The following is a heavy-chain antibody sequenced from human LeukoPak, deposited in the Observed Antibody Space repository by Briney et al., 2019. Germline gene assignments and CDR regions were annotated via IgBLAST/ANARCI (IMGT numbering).Heavy chain of an antibody. CDR1: GGSFSGYY. CDR3: AREILSSWYGYFDY. CDR2: INHSGST. Sequence: SETLSLTCAVYGGSFSGYYWSWIRQPPGKGLEWIGEINHSGSTNYNPSLKSRVTISVDTSKNQFSLKLSSVTAADTAVYYCAREILSSWYGYFDYWGQGTLVTVPS. J-gene: IGHJ4*02. V-gene: IGHV4-34*01. D-gene: IGHD6-13*01.